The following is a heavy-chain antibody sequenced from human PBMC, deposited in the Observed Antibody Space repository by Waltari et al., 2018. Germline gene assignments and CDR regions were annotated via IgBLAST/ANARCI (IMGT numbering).Heavy chain of an antibody. CDR1: GYSFTSYW. Sequence: EVQLVQSGAEVKKPGESLNISCKCSGYSFTSYWIGWVRQLPGQGLEWMGIIYPCDSDTRYSPSFQGQVTISADKSISTAYLQWSSLKASDTAMYYCARLYRDYYDSSGKAAFDIWGQGTMVTVSS. CDR2: IYPCDSDT. J-gene: IGHJ3*02. CDR3: ARLYRDYYDSSGKAAFDI. D-gene: IGHD3-22*01. V-gene: IGHV5-51*01.